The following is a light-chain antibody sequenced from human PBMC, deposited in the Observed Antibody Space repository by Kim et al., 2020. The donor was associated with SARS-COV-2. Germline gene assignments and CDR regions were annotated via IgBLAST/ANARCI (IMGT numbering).Light chain of an antibody. CDR3: QQYNNWPPIT. CDR1: QSVSRN. V-gene: IGKV3-15*01. Sequence: EIVMTQSPATLSLSPGERATLSCRASQSVSRNLAWYQQKPGQAPRLLIHSASTRATGVPARFSGSGSGTEFTLTISSLQSEDFAVYYCQQYNNWPPITFGGGTKVEIK. J-gene: IGKJ4*01. CDR2: SAS.